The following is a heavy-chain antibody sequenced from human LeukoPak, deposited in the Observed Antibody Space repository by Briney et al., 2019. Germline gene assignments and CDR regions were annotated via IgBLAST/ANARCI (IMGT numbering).Heavy chain of an antibody. V-gene: IGHV3-9*01. CDR2: INWNSDNI. CDR3: ARASYYYDTTGLGAVDI. D-gene: IGHD3-22*01. Sequence: GGSLRLSCAASGFTFNDHAMYWVRQAQGKGLDWVSGINWNSDNIGYADSVKGRFTISRDDAKNSLFLQMNSLRAEDTALYYCARASYYYDTTGLGAVDIWGQGTLVTVSS. CDR1: GFTFNDHA. J-gene: IGHJ3*02.